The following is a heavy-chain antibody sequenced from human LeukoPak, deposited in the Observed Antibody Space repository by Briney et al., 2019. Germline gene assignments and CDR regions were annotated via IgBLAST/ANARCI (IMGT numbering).Heavy chain of an antibody. CDR1: GGSISSGSYY. CDR3: ARNYGSGSSTKRTYYYYYYMDV. CDR2: IYTSGST. Sequence: SETLSLTCTVSGGSISSGSYYWSWIRQPAGKGLEWIGRIYTSGSTNYNPSLKSRVTMSVDTSKNQFSLKLSSVTAADTAVYYCARNYGSGSSTKRTYYYYYYMDVWGKGTTVTISS. D-gene: IGHD3-10*01. J-gene: IGHJ6*03. V-gene: IGHV4-61*02.